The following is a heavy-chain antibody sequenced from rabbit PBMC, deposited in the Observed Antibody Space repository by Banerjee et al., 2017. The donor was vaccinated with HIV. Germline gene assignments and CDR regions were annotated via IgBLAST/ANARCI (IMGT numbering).Heavy chain of an antibody. CDR2: INTSSGNI. Sequence: QEQLEESGGDLVKPEGSLTLTCTASGFSFSNKYVMCWVRQAPGKGLEWIACINTSSGNIVYASWAKGRFTISKTSSTTVTLQMTSLTAADTATYFCARDGSSYYTFNLWGPGTLVTVS. J-gene: IGHJ4*01. CDR3: ARDGSSYYTFNL. V-gene: IGHV1S45*01. CDR1: GFSFSNKYV. D-gene: IGHD8-1*01.